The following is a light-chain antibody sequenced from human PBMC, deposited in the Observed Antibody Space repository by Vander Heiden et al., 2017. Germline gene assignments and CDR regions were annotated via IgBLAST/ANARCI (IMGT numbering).Light chain of an antibody. Sequence: QSVLTQPPSVSEAPTQRLTIPCSGTSSNIGNNAVNWYQQLPGKAPKLLIYYDDLLPSGVSDRFSGSKSGTSASLAISGLQSEDEADYYCAAWDDSLNGQVFGTGTKVTVL. J-gene: IGLJ1*01. CDR3: AAWDDSLNGQV. V-gene: IGLV1-36*01. CDR2: YDD. CDR1: SSNIGNNA.